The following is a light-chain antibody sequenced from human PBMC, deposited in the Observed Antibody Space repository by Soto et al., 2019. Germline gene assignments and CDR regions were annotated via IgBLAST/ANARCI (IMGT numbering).Light chain of an antibody. Sequence: QSALTQPRSVSGSPGQSVTISCTGTSSDVGGYNYVSWYQQHPGEAPKFMIYDVSKRPSGLPDRFSGSKSGNTASLTISGLQPEDEADYYCCSYAGSYNFVVFGGGTKVTVL. CDR2: DVS. J-gene: IGLJ2*01. CDR3: CSYAGSYNFVV. CDR1: SSDVGGYNY. V-gene: IGLV2-11*01.